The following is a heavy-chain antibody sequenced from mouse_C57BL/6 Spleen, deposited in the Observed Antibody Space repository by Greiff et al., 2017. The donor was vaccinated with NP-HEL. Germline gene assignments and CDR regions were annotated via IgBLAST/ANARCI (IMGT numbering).Heavy chain of an antibody. CDR3: ARAYYYGTQAWFAY. CDR1: GYSITSGYY. V-gene: IGHV3-6*01. CDR2: ISYDGSN. Sequence: ESGPGLVKPSQSLSLTCSVTGYSITSGYYWNWIRQFPGNKLEWMGYISYDGSNNYNPSLKNRISITRDTSKNQFFLKLNSVTTEDTATYYCARAYYYGTQAWFAYWGQGTLVTVSA. D-gene: IGHD1-1*01. J-gene: IGHJ3*01.